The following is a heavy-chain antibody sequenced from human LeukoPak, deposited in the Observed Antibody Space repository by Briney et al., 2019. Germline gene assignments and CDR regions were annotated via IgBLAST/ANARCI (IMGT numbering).Heavy chain of an antibody. CDR1: GYTFTGYY. J-gene: IGHJ4*02. Sequence: ASVKVSCKASGYTFTGYYMHWVRQAPGQGLEWMGWVNPNSGGTNYAQKFQGRVTMTRDTSISTAYMELSRLRSDDTAVYYCARDYDFWSGYPKYYFDYRGQGTLVTVSS. D-gene: IGHD3-3*01. CDR2: VNPNSGGT. CDR3: ARDYDFWSGYPKYYFDY. V-gene: IGHV1-2*02.